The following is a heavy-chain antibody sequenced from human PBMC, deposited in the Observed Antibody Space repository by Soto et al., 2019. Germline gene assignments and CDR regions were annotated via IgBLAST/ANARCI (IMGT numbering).Heavy chain of an antibody. J-gene: IGHJ6*02. D-gene: IGHD4-4*01. V-gene: IGHV4-59*01. Sequence: LSLTCTVSGGSISSYYWSWIRQPPGKGLEWIGYIYYSGSTNYNPSLKSRVTISVDTSKNQFSLKLSSVTAADTAVYYCARKLNSNYVLWYYYYGMDVWGQGTTVTVSS. CDR1: GGSISSYY. CDR3: ARKLNSNYVLWYYYYGMDV. CDR2: IYYSGST.